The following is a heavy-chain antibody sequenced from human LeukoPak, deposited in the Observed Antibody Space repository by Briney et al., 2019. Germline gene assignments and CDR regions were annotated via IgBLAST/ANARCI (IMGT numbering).Heavy chain of an antibody. V-gene: IGHV3-33*08. J-gene: IGHJ3*02. D-gene: IGHD1-1*01. CDR2: IWYDGSNK. CDR1: GFTFRNYW. CDR3: ATVGTAQNDAFDI. Sequence: PGGSLRLSCAVSGFTFRNYWMSWVRQAPGKGLEWVAVIWYDGSNKYYADSVKGRFTISRDNSKNTLYLQMNSLRAEDTAVYYCATVGTAQNDAFDIWGQGTMVTVSS.